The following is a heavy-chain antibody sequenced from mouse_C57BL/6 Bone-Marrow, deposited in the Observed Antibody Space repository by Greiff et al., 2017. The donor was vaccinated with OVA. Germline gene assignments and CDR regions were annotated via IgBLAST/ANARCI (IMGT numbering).Heavy chain of an antibody. Sequence: EVQLVESGGGLVKPGGSLKLSCAASGFTFSSYAMSWVRQTPEKRLEWVATISDGGSYTYYPDNVKGRFTISRDNAKNNLYLQMSHLKSEDTAMYDCARFPWDVWYFDVWGTGTTVTVSS. CDR2: ISDGGSYT. CDR1: GFTFSSYA. CDR3: ARFPWDVWYFDV. D-gene: IGHD4-1*01. V-gene: IGHV5-4*01. J-gene: IGHJ1*03.